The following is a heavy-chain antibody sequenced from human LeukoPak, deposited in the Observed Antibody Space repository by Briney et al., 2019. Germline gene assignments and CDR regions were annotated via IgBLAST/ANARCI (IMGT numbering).Heavy chain of an antibody. V-gene: IGHV3-23*01. J-gene: IGHJ4*02. Sequence: GGSLRLSCAASGFTFSNYVVSWVRQAPGKGLEWVSAISGSGDSTYYADSVKGRFTISRDNSKNTLYLQMNSLSAEDTAVYYCAKDPRGSYSGSWYFDYWGQGTLVTVSS. CDR3: AKDPRGSYSGSWYFDY. CDR2: ISGSGDST. CDR1: GFTFSNYV. D-gene: IGHD1-26*01.